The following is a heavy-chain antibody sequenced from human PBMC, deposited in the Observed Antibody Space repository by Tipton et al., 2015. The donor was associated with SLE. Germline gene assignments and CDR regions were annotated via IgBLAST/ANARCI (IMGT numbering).Heavy chain of an antibody. CDR3: TGLAAAGADY. CDR1: GFTFGDYA. D-gene: IGHD6-13*01. CDR2: IRSKAYGGTT. V-gene: IGHV3-49*04. Sequence: SLRLSCTASGFTFGDYAMSWVRQDPGKGLEWVGFIRSKAYGGTTEYAASVKGRFTISRDDSKNTAYLQMNSLKTEDTAVYYCTGLAAAGADYWGQGTLVTVSS. J-gene: IGHJ4*02.